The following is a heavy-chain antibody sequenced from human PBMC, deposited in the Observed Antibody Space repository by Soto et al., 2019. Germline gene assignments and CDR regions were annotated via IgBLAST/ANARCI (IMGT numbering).Heavy chain of an antibody. CDR3: AKLKGDSDDPGIAAAGRVGEDAFDI. CDR2: ISYDGSNK. D-gene: IGHD6-13*01. V-gene: IGHV3-30*18. Sequence: GGSLRLSCAASGFTFSSYGMHWVRQAPGKGLEWVAVISYDGSNKYYADSVKGRFTISRDNSKNTLYLQMNSLRAEDTAVYYCAKLKGDSDDPGIAAAGRVGEDAFDIWGQGTMVTVSS. CDR1: GFTFSSYG. J-gene: IGHJ3*02.